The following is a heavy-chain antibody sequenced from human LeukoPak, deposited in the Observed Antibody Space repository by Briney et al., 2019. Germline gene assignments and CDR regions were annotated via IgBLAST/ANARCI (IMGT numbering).Heavy chain of an antibody. CDR3: ARELCSGGSCYSGSAFDI. Sequence: PSETLSLTCAVYGGSFSGYYWSWIRQPPGKGLEWIGEINHSGSTNYNPSLKSRVTISVDTSKNQFSLKLSSVTAADTAVYYCARELCSGGSCYSGSAFDIWGQGTMVTVSS. CDR2: INHSGST. V-gene: IGHV4-34*01. CDR1: GGSFSGYY. D-gene: IGHD2-15*01. J-gene: IGHJ3*02.